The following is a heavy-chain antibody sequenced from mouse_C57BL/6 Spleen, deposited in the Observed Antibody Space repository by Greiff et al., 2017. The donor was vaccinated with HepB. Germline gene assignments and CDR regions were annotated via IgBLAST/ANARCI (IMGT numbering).Heavy chain of an antibody. Sequence: QVQLQQPGAELVMPGASVKLSCKASGYTFTSYWMHWVKQRPGQGLEWIGEIDPSDSYTNYNQKFKGKSTLTVDKSSSTAYMQLSSLTSEDSAVYYCVRRRYGRGWYFDVWGTGTTVTVSS. J-gene: IGHJ1*03. CDR3: VRRRYGRGWYFDV. CDR1: GYTFTSYW. CDR2: IDPSDSYT. V-gene: IGHV1-69*01. D-gene: IGHD1-1*01.